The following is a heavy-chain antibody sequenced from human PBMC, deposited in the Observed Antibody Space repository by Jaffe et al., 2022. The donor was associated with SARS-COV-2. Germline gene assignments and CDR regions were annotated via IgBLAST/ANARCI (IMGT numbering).Heavy chain of an antibody. CDR2: IYTSGST. J-gene: IGHJ6*02. V-gene: IGHV4-61*02. CDR3: ARGGDGVAVAGTDYYYGMDV. Sequence: QVQLQESGPGLVKASQTLSLTCTVSGGSITSGSYHWSWIRQPAGKGLEWIGRIYTSGSTNYSPSLKSRVTISLDTSKNQFSLNLSSVTAADTAVYYCARGGDGVAVAGTDYYYGMDVWGQGTTVTVSS. D-gene: IGHD6-19*01. CDR1: GGSITSGSYH.